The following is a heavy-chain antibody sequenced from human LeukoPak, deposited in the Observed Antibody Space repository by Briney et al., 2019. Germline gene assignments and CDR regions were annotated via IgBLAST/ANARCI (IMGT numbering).Heavy chain of an antibody. D-gene: IGHD2-15*01. Sequence: GGSLRLSCVASGFTFSSYWMHWVRHAPGKGLVWVSRINSDGSSTKCADSVKGRFTISRDNAKNTLYLQMNSLRAEDTAVYYCARDPGGYCSGGSCYSVYFDYWGQGTLVTVSS. V-gene: IGHV3-74*03. CDR2: INSDGSST. CDR3: ARDPGGYCSGGSCYSVYFDY. J-gene: IGHJ4*02. CDR1: GFTFSSYW.